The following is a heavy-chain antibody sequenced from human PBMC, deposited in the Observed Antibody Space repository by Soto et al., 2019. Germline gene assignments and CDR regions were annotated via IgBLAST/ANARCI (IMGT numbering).Heavy chain of an antibody. CDR2: IHHSRGT. CDR1: GGSVSNNNW. CDR3: TKNSAYALDY. Sequence: QVQLQESGPGLVKPSGTLSLSCAVSGGSVSNNNWWSWIRQSPGNGLEWIGDIHHSRGTSYTPSLESRATLSVDQSKNEVSLRLNYVTAADTAVYYCTKNSAYALDYGGLGILVTVSA. J-gene: IGHJ4*02. V-gene: IGHV4-4*02. D-gene: IGHD5-12*01.